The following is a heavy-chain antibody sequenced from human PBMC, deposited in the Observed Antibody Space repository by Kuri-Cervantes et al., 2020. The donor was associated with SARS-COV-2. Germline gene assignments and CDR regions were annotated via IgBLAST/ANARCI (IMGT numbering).Heavy chain of an antibody. V-gene: IGHV1-2*02. CDR1: GYTFTGYY. CDR2: INPNSGGT. D-gene: IGHD5-12*01. J-gene: IGHJ4*02. Sequence: ASVKVSCKASGYTFTGYYMRWVRQAPGQGLEWMGWINPNSGGTNYAQKFQGRVTMTRDTSISTAYMELSRLRSDDTAVYYCARINTNVDIVATIWGITEEGTDYWGQGTLVTVSS. CDR3: ARINTNVDIVATIWGITEEGTDY.